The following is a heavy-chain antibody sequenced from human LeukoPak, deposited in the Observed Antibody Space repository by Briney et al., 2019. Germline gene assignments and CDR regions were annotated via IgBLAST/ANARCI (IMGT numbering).Heavy chain of an antibody. CDR2: IYYSGST. V-gene: IGHV4-59*08. D-gene: IGHD3-22*01. CDR3: ARLTHYYDSSGYLDY. J-gene: IGHJ4*02. CDR1: GGSISSYY. Sequence: PSETLSLTCTVSGGSISSYYWSWIRQPPGKGLEWIGYIYYSGSTNYNPSLKSRVTISVDTSKNQFSLKLSSVTAADTAVYYCARLTHYYDSSGYLDYWGQGTLVTVSS.